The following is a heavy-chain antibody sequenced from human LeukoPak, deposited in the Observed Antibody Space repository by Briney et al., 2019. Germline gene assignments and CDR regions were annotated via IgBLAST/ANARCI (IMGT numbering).Heavy chain of an antibody. D-gene: IGHD6-13*01. J-gene: IGHJ4*02. CDR1: GDSISSSSYY. CDR3: ARESGRAAGAIFDY. CDR2: IYYSGST. Sequence: SETLSLTCTVSGDSISSSSYYWGWIRQPPGKGLEWIGSIYYSGSTYYNPSLKSRVTISVDTSKNQFSLKLSSVTAADTAVYYCARESGRAAGAIFDYWGQGTLVTVSS. V-gene: IGHV4-39*07.